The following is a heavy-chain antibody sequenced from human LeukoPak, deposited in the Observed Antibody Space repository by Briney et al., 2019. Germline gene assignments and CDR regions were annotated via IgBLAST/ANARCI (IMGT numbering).Heavy chain of an antibody. D-gene: IGHD5-18*01. V-gene: IGHV3-30-3*01. Sequence: PGRSLRLSCAASGFTFSSYAMHWVRQAPGKGLEWVAVMSYDGSNKYYADSVKGRFTISRDNSKNTLYLQMNSLRAEDTAVYYCARDEGGYSYGSPYYWGQGTLVTVSS. CDR2: MSYDGSNK. CDR3: ARDEGGYSYGSPYY. J-gene: IGHJ4*02. CDR1: GFTFSSYA.